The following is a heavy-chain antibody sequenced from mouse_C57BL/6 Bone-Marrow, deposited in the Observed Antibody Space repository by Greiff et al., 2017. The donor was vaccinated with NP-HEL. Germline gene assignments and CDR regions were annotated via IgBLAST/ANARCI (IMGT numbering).Heavy chain of an antibody. D-gene: IGHD2-4*01. J-gene: IGHJ3*01. V-gene: IGHV1-62-2*01. Sequence: VKLMESGAELVKPGVSVKLSCKASGYTFTEYTIHWVKQRSGQGLEWIGWFYPGSGSIKYNEKFKDKATLTADKSSSTVYMELSRLTSEDSAVYFCARHEYDYDPGGFAYWGQGTLVTVSA. CDR3: ARHEYDYDPGGFAY. CDR1: GYTFTEYT. CDR2: FYPGSGSI.